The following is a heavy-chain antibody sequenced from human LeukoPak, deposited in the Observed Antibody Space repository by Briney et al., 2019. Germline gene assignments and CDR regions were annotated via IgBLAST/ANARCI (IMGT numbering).Heavy chain of an antibody. CDR3: ATGDDPIDS. CDR1: GFTFSSYA. D-gene: IGHD3-16*01. Sequence: GSLRLSCAASGFTFSSYAMTWVRQAPGKGLEWVSTISGSGGSTNYADSVKGRFTISRDNSKNTLYLQMNGLRAEDSAVYYCATGDDPIDSWGQGTLVTVSS. CDR2: ISGSGGST. V-gene: IGHV3-23*01. J-gene: IGHJ4*02.